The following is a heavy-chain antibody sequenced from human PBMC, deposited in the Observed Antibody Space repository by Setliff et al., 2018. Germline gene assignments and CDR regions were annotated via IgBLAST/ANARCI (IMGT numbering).Heavy chain of an antibody. Sequence: SETLSLTCTVSGGSISSNSYYWGWIRQPPGTGLEWIGSMYYGGSTYYTPSLKSRVTISIDPSKNQFSLKLSSVTAADTAVYYCARAPRYFDSTGSYFDGWGQGTPVTVSS. V-gene: IGHV4-39*07. D-gene: IGHD3-22*01. CDR2: MYYGGST. CDR3: ARAPRYFDSTGSYFDG. J-gene: IGHJ4*02. CDR1: GGSISSNSYY.